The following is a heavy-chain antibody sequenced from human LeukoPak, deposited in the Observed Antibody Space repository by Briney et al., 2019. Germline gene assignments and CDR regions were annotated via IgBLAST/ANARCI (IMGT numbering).Heavy chain of an antibody. Sequence: SETLSLTCTVSGGSISSRTYYWAWIRQPPGKGVEWLGRIYYTGGTWYNPSLRSRATISIDTSKNQFSLKLTSVPAADTALYNCARLGGLGYGYSTTCNEAFDIWGQGTMVTVSS. CDR3: ARLGGLGYGYSTTCNEAFDI. D-gene: IGHD2-2*01. V-gene: IGHV4-39*01. CDR1: GGSISSRTYY. J-gene: IGHJ3*02. CDR2: IYYTGGT.